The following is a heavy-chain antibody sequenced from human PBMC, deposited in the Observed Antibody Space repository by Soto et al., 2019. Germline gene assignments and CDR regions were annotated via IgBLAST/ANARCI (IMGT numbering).Heavy chain of an antibody. V-gene: IGHV3-21*01. CDR3: ARDRRTAMVSPYYFDY. D-gene: IGHD5-18*01. Sequence: GGSLRLSCAASGFTFSSYSMNWVRQAPGKGLEWVSSISSSSSYIYYADSVKGRFTISRDNAKNSLYLQMNSLRAEDTAVYYCARDRRTAMVSPYYFDYWGQGTLVTVSS. J-gene: IGHJ4*02. CDR2: ISSSSSYI. CDR1: GFTFSSYS.